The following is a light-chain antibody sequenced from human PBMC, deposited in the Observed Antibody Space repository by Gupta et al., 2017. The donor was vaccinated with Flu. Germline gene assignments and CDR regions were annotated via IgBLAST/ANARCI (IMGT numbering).Light chain of an antibody. V-gene: IGKV3-20*01. CDR2: RAS. J-gene: IGKJ2*01. CDR1: QSVRSSY. Sequence: EIVLPQSPGTLSLSPGESATLSCRASQSVRSSYLAWYQQKPGQAPRLLLYRASSRATGIPDRFSGSGSGTDFTLTISRLEPEDFAVYYCQQDGSSPYTFGQGTKVQIK. CDR3: QQDGSSPYT.